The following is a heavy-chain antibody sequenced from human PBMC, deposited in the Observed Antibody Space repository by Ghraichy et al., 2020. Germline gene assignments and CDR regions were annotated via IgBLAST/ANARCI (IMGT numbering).Heavy chain of an antibody. D-gene: IGHD6-13*01. CDR2: IYHGGNT. J-gene: IGHJ5*02. CDR3: AGAERVAAPGGGFDP. CDR1: GGSISNGDYS. V-gene: IGHV4-30-2*01. Sequence: SETLSLTCAVSGGSISNGDYSWSWIRQPPGKGLEWIGSIYHGGNTYYNPSLKSRVTLSVDKSKNQFSLKLNSVTAADTAVYYCAGAERVAAPGGGFDPWGQGTLVTVSS.